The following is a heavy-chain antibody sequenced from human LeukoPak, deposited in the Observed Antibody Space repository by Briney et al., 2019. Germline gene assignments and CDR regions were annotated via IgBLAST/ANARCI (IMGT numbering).Heavy chain of an antibody. CDR1: GFVFSDYG. Sequence: PGGSLILSCATSGFVFSDYGIHWVRQAPGKGLEWVAFIRYDGSDPNYPDSVKGRFTISRDNSKNMFQLQMNSLRVEDTAVYYCAQDRFCSSDSCSFGTTWFDPWGQGTLVTVSS. J-gene: IGHJ5*02. V-gene: IGHV3-30*02. CDR3: AQDRFCSSDSCSFGTTWFDP. CDR2: IRYDGSDP. D-gene: IGHD2-2*01.